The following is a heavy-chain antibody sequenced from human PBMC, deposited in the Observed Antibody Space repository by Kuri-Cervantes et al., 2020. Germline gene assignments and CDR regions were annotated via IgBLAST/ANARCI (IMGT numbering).Heavy chain of an antibody. V-gene: IGHV3-30*03. CDR3: ARLTYYSGSGSYYNDPYGMDV. D-gene: IGHD3-10*01. CDR2: ISYDGSNK. Sequence: GESLKISCAASGFTFSSYGMHWVRQAPGKGLEWVAVISYDGSNKYYADSVKGRLTISRDNGKNSLYLQMNSLRVEDTAVYYCARLTYYSGSGSYYNDPYGMDVWGQGTTVTVSS. J-gene: IGHJ6*02. CDR1: GFTFSSYG.